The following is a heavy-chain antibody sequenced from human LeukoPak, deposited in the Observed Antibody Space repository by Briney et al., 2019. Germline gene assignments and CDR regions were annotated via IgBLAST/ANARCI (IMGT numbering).Heavy chain of an antibody. CDR3: AKDPNRLAAAGQVYFYY. CDR2: ISGSGGST. J-gene: IGHJ4*02. CDR1: GFTFSSYA. D-gene: IGHD6-13*01. V-gene: IGHV3-23*01. Sequence: GGSLRLSCAASGFTFSSYAMSWVRQAPGKGLEWVSAISGSGGSTYYADSVKGRFTISRDNSKNTLYLQMNSLRAEDTAVYYCAKDPNRLAAAGQVYFYYWGQGTLVTGSS.